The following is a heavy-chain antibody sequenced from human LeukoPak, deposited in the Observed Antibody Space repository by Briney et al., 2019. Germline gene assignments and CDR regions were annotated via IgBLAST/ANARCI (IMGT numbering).Heavy chain of an antibody. Sequence: GASVKVSCKASGYTFTSYGITWVRQAPGQGLEWMGWINANNGNTNYAQNLQGRVTMTRDTSTSTAYMELRSLRSDDTAVYYYARGPIAAAGDYWGQGTLVTVSS. J-gene: IGHJ4*02. CDR2: INANNGNT. V-gene: IGHV1-18*01. CDR3: ARGPIAAAGDY. CDR1: GYTFTSYG. D-gene: IGHD6-13*01.